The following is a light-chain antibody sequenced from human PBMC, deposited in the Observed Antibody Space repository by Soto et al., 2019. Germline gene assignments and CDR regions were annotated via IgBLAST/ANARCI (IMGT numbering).Light chain of an antibody. CDR1: QSLQHNNGNTL. Sequence: EIVMTQSPLSLTVTPGEPASISCKSSQSLQHNNGNTLLDWYMQKPGQSPQLLIYLASRRAPGAPDRVSGSGSGTDFTLRISTVKADDAAIYYCMQALQTPRTFGQGTKLEI. J-gene: IGKJ1*01. CDR3: MQALQTPRT. V-gene: IGKV2-28*01. CDR2: LAS.